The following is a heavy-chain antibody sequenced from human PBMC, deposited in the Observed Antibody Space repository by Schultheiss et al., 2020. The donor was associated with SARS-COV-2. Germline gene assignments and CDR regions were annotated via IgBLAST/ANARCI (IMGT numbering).Heavy chain of an antibody. V-gene: IGHV1-18*01. CDR1: GGTFSSYA. J-gene: IGHJ1*01. CDR2: MNPNSGGT. D-gene: IGHD5-12*01. Sequence: ASVKVSCKASGGTFSSYAISWVRQAPGQGLEWMGWMNPNSGGTNYAQKLQGRVTMTTDTSTSTAYMELSSLRSEDTAVYYCARALSQYSGYADGFQHWGQGTLVTVSS. CDR3: ARALSQYSGYADGFQH.